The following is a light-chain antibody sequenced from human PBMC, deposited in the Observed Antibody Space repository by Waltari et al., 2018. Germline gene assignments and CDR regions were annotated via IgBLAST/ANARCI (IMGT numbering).Light chain of an antibody. V-gene: IGKV3-20*01. Sequence: EIVLTQSPGTLSLSHGERATLSCRASQSVTSISLTWYQQKLGKAPRLLIYGTSSRATGIPDRFSGSGSGTDFTRTIRRLAPEDFAVYYCQQYDGEVVTFGGGTKVEI. CDR2: GTS. J-gene: IGKJ4*01. CDR1: QSVTSIS. CDR3: QQYDGEVVT.